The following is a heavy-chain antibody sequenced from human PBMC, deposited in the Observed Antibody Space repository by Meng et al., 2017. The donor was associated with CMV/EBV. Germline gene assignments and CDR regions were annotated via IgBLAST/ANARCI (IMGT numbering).Heavy chain of an antibody. CDR3: ASSLTYPDY. V-gene: IGHV4-34*01. J-gene: IGHJ4*02. D-gene: IGHD2-15*01. Sequence: WGEGVLRPSETMSLTCPVYGGSFGVYYRSWIRQTPRKGLEWIGEINHSGSTNNNPSLKSRVTISVDTSKNQFSLKLSSVTAADTAVYYCASSLTYPDYWGQETLAPSPQ. CDR2: INHSGST. CDR1: GGSFGVYY.